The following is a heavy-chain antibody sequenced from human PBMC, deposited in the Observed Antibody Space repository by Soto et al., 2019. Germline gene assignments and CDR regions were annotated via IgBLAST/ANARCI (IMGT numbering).Heavy chain of an antibody. CDR2: TYYRSRWYN. CDR3: AGTTSLQRYYMDV. V-gene: IGHV6-1*01. Sequence: RSQTLSLTCAISGDSVSSNSAAWNWIRQSPSGGLEWLGRTYYRSRWYNDYAVSVRSRITINPDTSKNQFSLHLNSVTPEDTAVYYCAGTTSLQRYYMDVWGKGTTVTVSS. D-gene: IGHD1-7*01. J-gene: IGHJ6*03. CDR1: GDSVSSNSAA.